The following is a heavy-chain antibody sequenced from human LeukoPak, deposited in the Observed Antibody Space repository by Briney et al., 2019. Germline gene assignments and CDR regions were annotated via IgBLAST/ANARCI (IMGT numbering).Heavy chain of an antibody. Sequence: ASVKVSCKASGYTFTSYAMNWVRQAPGQGLEWMGWINTNTGNPTYAQGFTGRFVFSLDTSVSTAYLQISSLKAEDTAVYYCARAFRWRYPAAFEPWGQGTLVTVSS. CDR3: ARAFRWRYPAAFEP. V-gene: IGHV7-4-1*02. J-gene: IGHJ5*02. D-gene: IGHD3-9*01. CDR2: INTNTGNP. CDR1: GYTFTSYA.